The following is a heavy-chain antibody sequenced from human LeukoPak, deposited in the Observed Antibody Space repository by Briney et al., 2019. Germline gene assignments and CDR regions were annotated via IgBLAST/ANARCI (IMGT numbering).Heavy chain of an antibody. CDR2: IYSGGST. J-gene: IGHJ4*02. V-gene: IGHV3-23*03. Sequence: GGSLRLSCAGAHFNFSSYAVSWVRQAPGKELEWVSLIYSGGSTYYADSVKGRFTISRDNSKNTLYLQMNSLRAEDTAVYYCATYSSLDYWGQGTLVTVSS. CDR3: ATYSSLDY. D-gene: IGHD3-22*01. CDR1: HFNFSSYA.